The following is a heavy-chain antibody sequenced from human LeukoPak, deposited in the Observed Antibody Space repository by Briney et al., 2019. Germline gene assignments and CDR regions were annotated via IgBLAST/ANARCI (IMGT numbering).Heavy chain of an antibody. CDR3: TSNLYCSTSSCYTLDN. CDR2: IKSKSERGTT. D-gene: IGHD2-2*02. J-gene: IGHJ4*02. CDR1: GFTFSNGW. Sequence: GGSLRLSCAASGFTFSNGWMSWVRQAPGKGLEWVGRIKSKSERGTTDYAAPVKGRFTISRVGSTNTVYLHMNSLKTEDTAVYFCTSNLYCSTSSCYTLDNWGQGTLVAVSP. V-gene: IGHV3-15*01.